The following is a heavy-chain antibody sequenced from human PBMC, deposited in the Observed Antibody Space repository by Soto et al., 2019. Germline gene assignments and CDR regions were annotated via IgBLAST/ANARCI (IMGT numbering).Heavy chain of an antibody. Sequence: QVQLVESGGGVVQPGRSLRLSCAASGFTFSSYAMHWVRQAPGKGLEWVAVISDDGTNKDYADSVKGRFTISRDKSKSTLDLQMDSLRPEDTAVYYCARDCSYYDVLTEHYFDVWGQGTLVSVSA. J-gene: IGHJ4*02. CDR3: ARDCSYYDVLTEHYFDV. V-gene: IGHV3-30*04. D-gene: IGHD3-9*01. CDR1: GFTFSSYA. CDR2: ISDDGTNK.